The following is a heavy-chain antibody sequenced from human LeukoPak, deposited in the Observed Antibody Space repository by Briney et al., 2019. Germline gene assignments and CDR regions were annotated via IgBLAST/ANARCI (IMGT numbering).Heavy chain of an antibody. CDR3: ARVHFAWDVSAFDI. Sequence: SETLSLTCAVSGYSISSSYYWGWIRQPPGKGLEWIGSIYYSGSTYYNPSLKSRVTMSVDTSKNQFSLELSSVTAADTAVHYCARVHFAWDVSAFDIWGQGTMVTVSS. V-gene: IGHV4-38-2*01. CDR2: IYYSGST. J-gene: IGHJ3*02. D-gene: IGHD3-16*01. CDR1: GYSISSSYY.